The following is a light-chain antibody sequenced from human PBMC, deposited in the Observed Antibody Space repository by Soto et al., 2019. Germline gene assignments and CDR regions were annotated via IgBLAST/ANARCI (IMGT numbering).Light chain of an antibody. Sequence: QSALTQPASVSGSPGQSITISCTGTSDDIGANNYVSWYQHHPGKAPKILIYEAANRPSGISHRFSGSKSGNTASLTISGLHAEDEADYFGTSYTSASTLVFGGGTQLTVL. V-gene: IGLV2-14*01. CDR1: SDDIGANNY. CDR3: TSYTSASTLV. CDR2: EAA. J-gene: IGLJ2*01.